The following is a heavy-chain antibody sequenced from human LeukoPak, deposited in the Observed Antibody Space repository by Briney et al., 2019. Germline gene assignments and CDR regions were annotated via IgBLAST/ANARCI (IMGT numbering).Heavy chain of an antibody. D-gene: IGHD6-13*01. CDR1: GYNFRDYY. V-gene: IGHV1-2*02. CDR2: INPKSGGT. Sequence: ASVKVSCKASGYNFRDYYMHWVRQAPGQGVEWLGWINPKSGGTDYAQQFQGRVTMTRDTSSSTDYLEVRSLRSDDTAVYYCARGAEAETSPLDFWGQGTPVTVSS. CDR3: ARGAEAETSPLDF. J-gene: IGHJ4*02.